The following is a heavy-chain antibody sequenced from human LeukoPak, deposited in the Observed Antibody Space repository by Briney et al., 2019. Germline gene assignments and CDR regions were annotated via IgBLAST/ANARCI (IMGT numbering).Heavy chain of an antibody. V-gene: IGHV1-2*02. CDR3: AREDYYDSSGYYKNKEYFQH. J-gene: IGHJ1*01. D-gene: IGHD3-22*01. CDR1: VYTFTDYY. CDR2: INPNSDGT. Sequence: ASVSVSCKASVYTFTDYYMHWVRQAPGQGLEWMGWINPNSDGTNYAQMFQGRVTMTRDTSISTAYMELSRLRSDDTAVYYCAREDYYDSSGYYKNKEYFQHWSQGTLVTVSS.